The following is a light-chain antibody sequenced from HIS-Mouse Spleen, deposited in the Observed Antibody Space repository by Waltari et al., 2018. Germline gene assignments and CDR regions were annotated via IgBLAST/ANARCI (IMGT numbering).Light chain of an antibody. Sequence: QSVLTQPPSASGTPGQRVTISCSGNSPNIGSNYVYWYQQLPGTAPKLLIYRNNQRPSGVPDRFSGSKSGTSASLAISGLRSEDEADYYCAAWDDSLSGVFGGGTKLTVL. CDR2: RNN. CDR1: SPNIGSNY. J-gene: IGLJ2*01. CDR3: AAWDDSLSGV. V-gene: IGLV1-47*01.